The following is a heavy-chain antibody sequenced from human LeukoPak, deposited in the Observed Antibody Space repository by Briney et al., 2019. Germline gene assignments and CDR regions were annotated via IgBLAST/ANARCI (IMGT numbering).Heavy chain of an antibody. J-gene: IGHJ3*02. CDR2: INPSGGST. CDR3: ARDQDWNYAFDI. V-gene: IGHV1-46*01. D-gene: IGHD1-7*01. Sequence: ASVKVSCKASGYTLTSYFIHWVQQAPGQGLEWMGIINPSGGSTSYAQKFQGRVTMTRDTSTSTVYMELSSLRSGDTAVYYCARDQDWNYAFDIWGQGTMVTVSS. CDR1: GYTLTSYF.